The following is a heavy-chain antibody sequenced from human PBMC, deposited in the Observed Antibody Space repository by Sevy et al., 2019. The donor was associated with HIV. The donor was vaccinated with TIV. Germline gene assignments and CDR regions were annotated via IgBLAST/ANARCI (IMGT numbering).Heavy chain of an antibody. CDR3: AKERDSSGWYVDY. Sequence: GGSLRLSCAASGFTFSNYAMSWVRQAPGRGLEWVSVIGGSGDSTYYTHSVKGRFTISRDNSKNTLFLQMDSLGADDTAVYYCAKERDSSGWYVDYWGQGTLVTVSS. D-gene: IGHD6-19*01. CDR2: IGGSGDST. V-gene: IGHV3-23*01. J-gene: IGHJ4*02. CDR1: GFTFSNYA.